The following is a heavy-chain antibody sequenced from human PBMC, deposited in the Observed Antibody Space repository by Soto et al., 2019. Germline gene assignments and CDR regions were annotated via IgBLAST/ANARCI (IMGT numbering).Heavy chain of an antibody. CDR3: SRSLNS. CDR1: GFTFSAYW. V-gene: IGHV3-7*01. CDR2: INQDGSEK. Sequence: VVSMRLSCGVSGFTFSAYWLDWVRQTPGKGLEWVANINQDGSEKNYVDSVKGRFTISRDNAKNSLYLQMSSLTAEDSALYYCSRSLNSWGQGTLVTVSS. J-gene: IGHJ4*02.